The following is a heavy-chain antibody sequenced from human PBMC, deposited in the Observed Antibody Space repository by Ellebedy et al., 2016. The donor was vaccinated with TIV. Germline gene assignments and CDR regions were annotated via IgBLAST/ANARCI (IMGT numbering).Heavy chain of an antibody. V-gene: IGHV4-39*07. D-gene: IGHD4-17*01. Sequence: SETLSLXCTVSGGSISSSSNFWGWIRQPPGKGLEWIGIVYYSGSTYYNSSLKGRVTISVDTSKNQFSLKLSSVTAADTAVYYCARGSSSGSYGDYSWFDPWGQGTLVTVSS. CDR2: VYYSGST. J-gene: IGHJ5*02. CDR3: ARGSSSGSYGDYSWFDP. CDR1: GGSISSSSNF.